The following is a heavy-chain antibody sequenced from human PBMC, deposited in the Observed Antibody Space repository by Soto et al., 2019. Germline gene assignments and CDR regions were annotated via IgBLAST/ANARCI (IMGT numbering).Heavy chain of an antibody. CDR2: ISGSGGST. J-gene: IGHJ4*02. CDR1: GFTFSSYA. D-gene: IGHD3-3*01. V-gene: IGHV3-23*01. CDR3: AKERDDFWSGYTIIDY. Sequence: EVQLLESGGGLVQPGGSLRLSCAASGFTFSSYAMSWVRQAPGKGLEWVSAISGSGGSTYYADSVKGRFTISRDNSKNTLYLQMNSLRAEDTAVYYCAKERDDFWSGYTIIDYWGQGTLVTVSS.